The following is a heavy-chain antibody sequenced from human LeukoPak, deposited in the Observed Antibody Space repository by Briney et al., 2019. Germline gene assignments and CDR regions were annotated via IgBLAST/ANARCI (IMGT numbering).Heavy chain of an antibody. CDR1: GGSFSGYY. J-gene: IGHJ4*02. CDR3: ARHERMTTYDY. Sequence: PSETLSLTCAVHGGSFSGYYWSWIRQPPGKGLEWIGEINHSGSTYYNSSLTSRVTISVDTSNDQFSLRLISVTAADTAVYYCARHERMTTYDYWGQGTLVTVSS. CDR2: INHSGST. D-gene: IGHD4-11*01. V-gene: IGHV4-34*01.